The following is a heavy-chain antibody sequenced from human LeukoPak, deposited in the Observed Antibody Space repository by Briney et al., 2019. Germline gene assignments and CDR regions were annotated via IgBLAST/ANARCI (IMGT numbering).Heavy chain of an antibody. Sequence: SQTLSLTCTVSGGSISSGGYYWGWIRQPPGKGLEWIGYIYHSGSTYYNPSLKSRVTISVDRSKNQFSLKLSSVTAADTAVYYCARLYRVAVAGTFDYWGQGTLVTVSS. J-gene: IGHJ4*02. D-gene: IGHD6-19*01. V-gene: IGHV4-30-2*01. CDR2: IYHSGST. CDR1: GGSISSGGYY. CDR3: ARLYRVAVAGTFDY.